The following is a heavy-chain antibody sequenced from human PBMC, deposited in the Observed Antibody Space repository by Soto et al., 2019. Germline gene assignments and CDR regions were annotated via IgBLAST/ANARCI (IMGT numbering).Heavy chain of an antibody. Sequence: QVQLQESGPGLVKPSGTLSLTCAVSGGSISSSNWRRWVRQPPGKGLEWIGEIFHIGNTYSNPSLTGRVTMSVDKSTTQFSLNLNSVTAADTAVYYCASRTYAMDVWGQGTTVTVSS. CDR2: IFHIGNT. J-gene: IGHJ6*02. V-gene: IGHV4-4*02. CDR1: GGSISSSNW. CDR3: ASRTYAMDV.